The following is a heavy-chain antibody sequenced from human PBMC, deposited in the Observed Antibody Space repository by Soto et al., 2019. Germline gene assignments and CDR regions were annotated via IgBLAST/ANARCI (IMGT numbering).Heavy chain of an antibody. CDR3: ARVRGYDSSGYYDY. V-gene: IGHV4-59*01. CDR1: GGSISSYY. Sequence: SETLSLTCTVSGGSISSYYWSWIRQPPGKGLEWIGYIYYSGSTNYNPSLKSRVTISVDTSKSQFSLKLSSVTAADTAVYYCARVRGYDSSGYYDYWGQGTPVTVS. J-gene: IGHJ4*02. CDR2: IYYSGST. D-gene: IGHD3-22*01.